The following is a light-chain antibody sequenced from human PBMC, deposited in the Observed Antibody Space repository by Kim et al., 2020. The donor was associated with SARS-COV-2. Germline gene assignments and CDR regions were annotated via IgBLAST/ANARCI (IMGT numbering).Light chain of an antibody. CDR2: GKN. CDR3: NSRDSNDNVV. Sequence: VALGQTVRITCQGDSHRSYYATWYQQTPGQAPILFIYGKNNRPSGIPDRFSGSSSGNTASLTITGTQAGDEADYYCNSRDSNDNVVFGGGTQLTVL. CDR1: SHRSYY. J-gene: IGLJ2*01. V-gene: IGLV3-19*01.